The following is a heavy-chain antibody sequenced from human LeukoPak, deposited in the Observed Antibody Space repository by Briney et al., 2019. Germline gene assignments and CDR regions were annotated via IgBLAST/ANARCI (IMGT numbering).Heavy chain of an antibody. D-gene: IGHD6-19*01. Sequence: PGGSLRLSCAASGFTFSSYAMHWVRQAPGKGLEWVAVISYDGSNKYYADSVKGRFTISRDNSKNTLYLQMNSLRAEDTAVYYCAREGRIAVAGTVAYYFDYWGQGTLVTVSS. V-gene: IGHV3-30-3*01. CDR3: AREGRIAVAGTVAYYFDY. J-gene: IGHJ4*02. CDR2: ISYDGSNK. CDR1: GFTFSSYA.